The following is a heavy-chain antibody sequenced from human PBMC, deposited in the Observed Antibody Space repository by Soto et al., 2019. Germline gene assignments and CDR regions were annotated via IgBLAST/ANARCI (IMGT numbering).Heavy chain of an antibody. J-gene: IGHJ3*02. Sequence: ASVKVSCKATGYTFSAYTMHWVRQAPGQILEWMGWINAGSGNTKYSQNFQGRVSITRETSASTVYMELTGLTSEDTAVYYCARDTETLGPRANDALDIWGQGTMVTVSS. V-gene: IGHV1-3*01. CDR1: GYTFSAYT. D-gene: IGHD3-3*02. CDR3: ARDTETLGPRANDALDI. CDR2: INAGSGNT.